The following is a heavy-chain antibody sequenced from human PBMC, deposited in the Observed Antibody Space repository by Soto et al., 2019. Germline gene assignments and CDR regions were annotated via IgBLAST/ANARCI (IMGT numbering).Heavy chain of an antibody. CDR3: AIRACSSTSCYGYYYYGMDV. J-gene: IGHJ6*02. V-gene: IGHV1-69*01. CDR2: IIPIFGTA. D-gene: IGHD2-2*01. CDR1: GGTFSSYA. Sequence: QVQLVQSGAEVKKPGSSVKVSCKASGGTFSSYAISWVRQAPGQGLEWMGGIIPIFGTANYAQKFQGRVTITADESTSTAYMELSSLRSEDTPVYYCAIRACSSTSCYGYYYYGMDVWGQGTTVTVSS.